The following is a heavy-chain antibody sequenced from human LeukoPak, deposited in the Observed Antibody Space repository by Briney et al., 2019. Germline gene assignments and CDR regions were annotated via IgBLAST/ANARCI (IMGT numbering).Heavy chain of an antibody. J-gene: IGHJ6*02. CDR2: ISGSGGST. D-gene: IGHD3-3*01. V-gene: IGHV3-23*01. CDR1: GFTFSSYW. Sequence: GGSLRLSCAASGFTFSSYWMSWVRQAPGKGLEWVSAISGSGGSTYYADSVKGRFTISRDNSKNTLYLQMNSLRAEDTAVYYCAKDRDDFWSGYYFPAYYYGMDVWGQGTTVTVSS. CDR3: AKDRDDFWSGYYFPAYYYGMDV.